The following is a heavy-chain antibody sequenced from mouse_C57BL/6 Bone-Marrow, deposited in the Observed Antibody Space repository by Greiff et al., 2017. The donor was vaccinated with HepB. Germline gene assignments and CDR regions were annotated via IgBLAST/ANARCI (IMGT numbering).Heavy chain of an antibody. CDR3: ARNWDRGDY. J-gene: IGHJ2*01. CDR1: GYTFTDYY. V-gene: IGHV1-19*01. D-gene: IGHD4-1*01. Sequence: EVQLQQSGPVLVKPGASVKMSCKASGYTFTDYYMNWVKQSHGKSLEWIGVINPYNGGTNYNQKFKGKATLTGDKSSSTAYMELNSLTSEDSAVYYCARNWDRGDYWGQGTTLTVSS. CDR2: INPYNGGT.